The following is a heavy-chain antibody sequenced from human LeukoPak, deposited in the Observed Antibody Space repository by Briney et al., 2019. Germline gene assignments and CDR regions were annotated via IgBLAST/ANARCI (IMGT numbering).Heavy chain of an antibody. Sequence: SGGSLRLSCAASGFTFSDNYMTWVRQAPGKGLERLSYISGNGGVIQYADSVKGRFTISRDNAKNLLYLQMDSLRVEDTAIYYCARDPRTVRIWGQGTLVTVSS. CDR2: ISGNGGVI. CDR1: GFTFSDNY. J-gene: IGHJ4*02. V-gene: IGHV3-11*04. D-gene: IGHD1-1*01. CDR3: ARDPRTVRI.